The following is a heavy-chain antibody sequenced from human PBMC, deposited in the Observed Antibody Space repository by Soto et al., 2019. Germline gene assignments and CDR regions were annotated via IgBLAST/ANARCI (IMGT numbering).Heavy chain of an antibody. D-gene: IGHD1-26*01. V-gene: IGHV3-30*18. J-gene: IGHJ2*01. Sequence: QVHLGESWGGVVQPGRSLRLSCAASGFTFSSYGMHWVRQAPGKGLEWVAVISYDGSNKYYADSVKGRFTISSDNSKNTLYLQMNSLRCEDTAVYYFGKGHRDDLWGATTGGWYFDLWCRGTLVTVAS. CDR2: ISYDGSNK. CDR3: GKGHRDDLWGATTGGWYFDL. CDR1: GFTFSSYG.